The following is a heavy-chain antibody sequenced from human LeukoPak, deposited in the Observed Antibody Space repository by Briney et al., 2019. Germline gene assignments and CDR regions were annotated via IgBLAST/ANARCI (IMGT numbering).Heavy chain of an antibody. CDR1: GGSFSGYY. CDR2: INHSRST. V-gene: IGHV4-34*01. D-gene: IGHD3-10*01. J-gene: IGHJ6*02. CDR3: ARATYYYGSGALRFYYYGMDV. Sequence: SETLSLTCAVYGGSFSGYYWSWLRQPPGKGLEWIGEINHSRSTNYNPSLKSRVTISVDTSKNQFSLKLSSVTAADTAVYYCARATYYYGSGALRFYYYGMDVWGQGTTVTVSS.